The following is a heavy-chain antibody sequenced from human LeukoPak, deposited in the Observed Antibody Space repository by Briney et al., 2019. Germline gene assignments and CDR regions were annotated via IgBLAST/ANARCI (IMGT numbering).Heavy chain of an antibody. Sequence: SVKVSCKASGGTFSSYAISWVRQAPGQGLEWMGGIIPIFGTANYAQKFQGRVTITADESTSTAYMELSSLRSEDAAVYYCARDRGVEVPAALRWFDPWGQGTLVTVSS. CDR2: IIPIFGTA. D-gene: IGHD2-2*01. J-gene: IGHJ5*02. V-gene: IGHV1-69*13. CDR3: ARDRGVEVPAALRWFDP. CDR1: GGTFSSYA.